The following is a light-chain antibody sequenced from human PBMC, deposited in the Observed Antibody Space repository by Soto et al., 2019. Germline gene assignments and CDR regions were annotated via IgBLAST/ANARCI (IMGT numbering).Light chain of an antibody. CDR3: CSYAGSFVV. CDR1: SSDVGDYNY. J-gene: IGLJ2*01. CDR2: DVS. V-gene: IGLV2-11*01. Sequence: QSVLTQPRSVSGSPGQSVTISCTGTSSDVGDYNYVSWYQQHPGKAPKLMIYDVSMRPSGVPDRFSGSKSGNTASLTISGLQAEDEADYYCCSYAGSFVVFGGGTKLTVL.